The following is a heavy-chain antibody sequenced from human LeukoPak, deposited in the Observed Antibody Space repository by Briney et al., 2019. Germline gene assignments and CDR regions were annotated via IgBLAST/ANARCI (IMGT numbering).Heavy chain of an antibody. D-gene: IGHD2-15*01. J-gene: IGHJ5*02. V-gene: IGHV4-59*08. CDR1: GGSISSYY. CDR3: ARHRGGYCSGGSCYWFDP. CDR2: IYYSGST. Sequence: SETLSLTCTVSGGSISSYYWSWIRQPPGKGLEWIGYIYYSGSTNYNPSLKSRVTISVDTSKNQFSLKLSSVTAADTAVYYCARHRGGYCSGGSCYWFDPWGQGTLVTVSS.